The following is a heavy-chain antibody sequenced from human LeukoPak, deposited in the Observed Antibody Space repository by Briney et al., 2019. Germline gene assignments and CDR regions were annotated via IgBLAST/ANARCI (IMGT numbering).Heavy chain of an antibody. V-gene: IGHV3-48*03. CDR1: GFTFSSYE. Sequence: GGSLRLSCAASGFTFSSYEMNWVRQAPGKGLEWVSYISSSGSTIYYADSVKGRFTISRDNAKNSLYLQMNSLRAKDTAVYYCARDPWRGYMDVWGKGTTVTVSS. CDR2: ISSSGSTI. D-gene: IGHD3-10*01. J-gene: IGHJ6*03. CDR3: ARDPWRGYMDV.